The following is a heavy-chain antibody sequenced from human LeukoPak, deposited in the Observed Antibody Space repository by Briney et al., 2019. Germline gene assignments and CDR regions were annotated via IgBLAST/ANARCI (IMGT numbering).Heavy chain of an antibody. D-gene: IGHD3-3*01. J-gene: IGHJ3*02. CDR3: ARSRGGDTIFGVVDAFDI. CDR2: ISNSCYYI. Sequence: GGSLIPSWAAFGFPFSSYRMNLVRQAPGKGVGGGSSISNSCYYIYYADSVKGRFTISRDNAKNSLYLQMNSLRAEDTAVYYCARSRGGDTIFGVVDAFDIWGQGTMVTVSS. CDR1: GFPFSSYR. V-gene: IGHV3-21*01.